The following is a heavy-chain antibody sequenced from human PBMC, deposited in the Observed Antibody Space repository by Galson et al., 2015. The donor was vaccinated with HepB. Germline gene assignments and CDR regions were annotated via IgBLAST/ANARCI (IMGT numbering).Heavy chain of an antibody. CDR3: ARTNADTAMDHAFDI. V-gene: IGHV2-70*11. CDR2: IDWDDDK. D-gene: IGHD5-18*01. Sequence: PARVKPTQTLTLTCTFSGFSLSTSGMCVSWIRQPPGKALEWLARIDWDDDKYYSTSLKTRLTISKDTSKNQVVLTMTNMDPVDTATYYCARTNADTAMDHAFDIWGQGTMVTVSS. CDR1: GFSLSTSGMC. J-gene: IGHJ3*02.